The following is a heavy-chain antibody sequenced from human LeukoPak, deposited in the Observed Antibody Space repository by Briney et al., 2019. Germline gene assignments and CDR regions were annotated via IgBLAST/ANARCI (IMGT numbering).Heavy chain of an antibody. CDR3: ARDSYYDILTGYTRDAFDI. V-gene: IGHV3-21*01. CDR1: GFTFSSYS. CDR2: ISSSSSYI. Sequence: GGSLRLSCAASGFTFSSYSMNWVGRAPGKGLEWVSPISSSSSYIYYADSVKGRFTISRDNAKNSLYLQMNSLRAEDTAVYYCARDSYYDILTGYTRDAFDIWGQGTMVTVSS. D-gene: IGHD3-9*01. J-gene: IGHJ3*02.